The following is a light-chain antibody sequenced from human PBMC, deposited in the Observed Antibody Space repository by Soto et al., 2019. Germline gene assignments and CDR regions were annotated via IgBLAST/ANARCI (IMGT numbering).Light chain of an antibody. CDR1: NSNIGNNA. V-gene: IGLV1-36*01. J-gene: IGLJ3*02. CDR3: AAWDDSLNGPV. CDR2: YDD. Sequence: QSVLTQPPSVSAAPGQRVTISCSGSNSNIGNNAVNWYQQLPGKAPKLLIHYDDRVPSGVSYRFSGSKSGTSASLAISALQSEDEADYYCAAWDDSLNGPVFGGGTKLTVL.